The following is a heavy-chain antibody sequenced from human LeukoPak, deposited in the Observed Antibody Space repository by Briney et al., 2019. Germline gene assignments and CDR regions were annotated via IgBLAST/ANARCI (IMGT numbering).Heavy chain of an antibody. V-gene: IGHV4-59*01. J-gene: IGHJ6*02. CDR1: GGSINSDY. CDR3: ARGGYDFWSGSPPLPYYGMDV. D-gene: IGHD3-3*01. CDR2: IHYSVST. Sequence: PSQSLSPTCTVSGGSINSDYWSWIRQPPGEGLGWIGYIHYSVSTNNNPSLKSRVTISVDTSKNQFSLKLSSVTAADTAVYYCARGGYDFWSGSPPLPYYGMDVWGQGTTVTVSS.